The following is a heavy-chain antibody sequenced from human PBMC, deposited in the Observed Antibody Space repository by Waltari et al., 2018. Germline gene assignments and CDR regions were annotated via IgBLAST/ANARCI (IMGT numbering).Heavy chain of an antibody. CDR1: GGSISSYY. Sequence: QVQLQESGPGLVKPSETLSLTCTVSGGSISSYYWSCIRQPPGKGLDWIGYIYYSGSTNYNPSLKSRVTISVDTSKNQFSLKLSSVTAADTAVYYCARDRNGNDAFDIWGQGTMVTVSS. CDR3: ARDRNGNDAFDI. CDR2: IYYSGST. V-gene: IGHV4-59*01. J-gene: IGHJ3*02. D-gene: IGHD4-4*01.